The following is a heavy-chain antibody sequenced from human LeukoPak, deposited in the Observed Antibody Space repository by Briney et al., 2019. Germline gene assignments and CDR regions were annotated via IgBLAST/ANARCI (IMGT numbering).Heavy chain of an antibody. Sequence: SVKVSCKASGGTFSSYAISWVRQAPGQGLEWMGGIIPIFGTANYAQKFQGRVTITADESTSTAYMELSSLRSEDPAVYHCARGLYYYDSSGYYPFDYWGQGTLVTVSS. V-gene: IGHV1-69*13. CDR2: IIPIFGTA. J-gene: IGHJ4*02. CDR3: ARGLYYYDSSGYYPFDY. CDR1: GGTFSSYA. D-gene: IGHD3-22*01.